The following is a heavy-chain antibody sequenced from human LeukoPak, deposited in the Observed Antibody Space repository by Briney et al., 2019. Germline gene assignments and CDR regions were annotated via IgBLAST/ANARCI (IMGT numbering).Heavy chain of an antibody. Sequence: SETLSLTCTVSGGSIRSSYYYWGWIRQPPGKGLEWIGSIYDSGSTYYNPSLKSRVTISVDTSKNQFSLKLNTVTAADTAVYCCARQNSYCSGGSCHSAKLYYGMDVWGQGTTVTVSS. CDR1: GGSIRSSYYY. V-gene: IGHV4-39*01. CDR3: ARQNSYCSGGSCHSAKLYYGMDV. D-gene: IGHD2-15*01. CDR2: IYDSGST. J-gene: IGHJ6*02.